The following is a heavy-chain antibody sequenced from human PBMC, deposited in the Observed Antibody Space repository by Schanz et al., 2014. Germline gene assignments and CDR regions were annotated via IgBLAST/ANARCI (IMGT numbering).Heavy chain of an antibody. CDR3: AREGVDAAAGGDY. Sequence: QVQLVQSGAEVKKPGSSVKVSCKASGGTFSTYTISWVRQAPGQGLEWMGRIIPILGIANYAQKFQGRVTITADKSTFTAYIDVSSLRSEDTAVYYCAREGVDAAAGGDYWGQGTLVTVSS. D-gene: IGHD6-13*01. CDR2: IIPILGIA. J-gene: IGHJ4*02. V-gene: IGHV1-69*08. CDR1: GGTFSTYT.